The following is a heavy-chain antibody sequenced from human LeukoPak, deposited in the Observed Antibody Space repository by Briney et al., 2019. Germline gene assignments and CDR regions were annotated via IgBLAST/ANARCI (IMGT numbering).Heavy chain of an antibody. CDR3: ARGGTRGYSPVDH. D-gene: IGHD5-18*01. J-gene: IGHJ4*02. V-gene: IGHV3-7*03. CDR1: GFTFSSFW. CDR2: IKQDGGER. Sequence: GGSPRLSCAASGFTFSSFWMNWVRQAPGKGLEWVANIKQDGGERNYVDSVKGRSTISRDNAKNSLFLQMNSLRVEDTAVYYCARGGTRGYSPVDHWGQGILVTVSS.